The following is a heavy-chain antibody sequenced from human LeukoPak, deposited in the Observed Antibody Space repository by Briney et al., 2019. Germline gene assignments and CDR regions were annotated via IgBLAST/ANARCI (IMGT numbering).Heavy chain of an antibody. Sequence: GGSLRLSCAASGFTFSSYAMHWVRQAPGKGLEWVAVISYDGSNKYYADSVKGRFTISRDNSKNTLYLLMNSLRAEDTAVYYCARDLEQWLVEGGFDYWGQGTLVTVSS. CDR2: ISYDGSNK. V-gene: IGHV3-30*01. CDR3: ARDLEQWLVEGGFDY. J-gene: IGHJ4*02. D-gene: IGHD6-19*01. CDR1: GFTFSSYA.